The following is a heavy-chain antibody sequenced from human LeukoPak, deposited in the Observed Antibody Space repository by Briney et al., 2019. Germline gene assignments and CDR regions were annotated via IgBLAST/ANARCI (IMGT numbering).Heavy chain of an antibody. D-gene: IGHD2-2*01. J-gene: IGHJ3*02. CDR1: GFTFSNAW. CDR2: IKSKTDGGTT. V-gene: IGHV3-15*01. CDR3: TTCSTTSCYVWGHAFDI. Sequence: GGSLRLSCAASGFTFSNAWMSWVRQAPGKGLEWIGRIKSKTDGGTTDYSAPVEGRFTISRDESQNTVYLQMNSLKTEDTAVYYCTTCSTTSCYVWGHAFDIWGQGTKVTVSS.